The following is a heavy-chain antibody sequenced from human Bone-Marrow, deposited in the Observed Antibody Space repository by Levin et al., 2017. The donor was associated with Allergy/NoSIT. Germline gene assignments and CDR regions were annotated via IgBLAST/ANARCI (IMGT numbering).Heavy chain of an antibody. CDR2: VNPNSGDT. CDR3: ARAEEYSSSSD. V-gene: IGHV1-2*06. CDR1: VYTFTANY. J-gene: IGHJ4*02. Sequence: GESLKISCKASVYTFTANYLHWVRQAPGQGLEWMGRVNPNSGDTNYAQNFQGRVSMTRDTSISTAYMELSRLGSDDTAVYYCARAEEYSSSSDWGQGTLVTVSS. D-gene: IGHD6-6*01.